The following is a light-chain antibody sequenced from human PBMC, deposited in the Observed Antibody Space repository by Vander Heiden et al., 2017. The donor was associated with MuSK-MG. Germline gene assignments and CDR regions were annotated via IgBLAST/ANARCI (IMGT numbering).Light chain of an antibody. CDR2: DVV. V-gene: IGLV2-18*02. J-gene: IGLJ3*02. Sequence: QSALTPPPSVSGAPGQSVTISCTGSNSDVCHSQSVSWYQQSPGTVPKVVIYDVVNRPSGVPDRFSGSKSGNTASLTISGLQAEDEADYYCSSHTTSATMVFGGGTRVTVL. CDR1: NSDVCHSQS. CDR3: SSHTTSATMV.